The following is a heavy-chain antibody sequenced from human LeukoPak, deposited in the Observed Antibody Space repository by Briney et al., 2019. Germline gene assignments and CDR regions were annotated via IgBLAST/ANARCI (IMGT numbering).Heavy chain of an antibody. CDR2: IYPGDSDT. Sequence: GESLKISCKGYGFSFTTYWIGWVRQMPGKGLEWMGIIYPGDSDTRYNPPFQGQVAISADKSISTTYLQWSSLRASDTAMYYCARSHRAGSSGWSSVLYWGQGTLVTVSS. CDR1: GFSFTTYW. CDR3: ARSHRAGSSGWSSVLY. J-gene: IGHJ4*02. D-gene: IGHD6-19*01. V-gene: IGHV5-51*01.